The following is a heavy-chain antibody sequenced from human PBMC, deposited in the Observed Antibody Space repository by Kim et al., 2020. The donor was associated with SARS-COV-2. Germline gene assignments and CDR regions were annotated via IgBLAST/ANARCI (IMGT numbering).Heavy chain of an antibody. J-gene: IGHJ5*02. V-gene: IGHV4-30-4*01. CDR1: GGSISSGDYY. Sequence: SETLSLTCTVSGGSISSGDYYWSWIRQPPGKGLEWIGYIYYSGSTYYNPSLKSRVTISVDTSKNQFSLKLSSVTAADTAVYYCARSGSPSYNWFDPWGQGTLVTVSS. D-gene: IGHD6-25*01. CDR3: ARSGSPSYNWFDP. CDR2: IYYSGST.